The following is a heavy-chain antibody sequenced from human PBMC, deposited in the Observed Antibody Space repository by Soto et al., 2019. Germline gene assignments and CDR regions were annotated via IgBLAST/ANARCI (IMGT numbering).Heavy chain of an antibody. CDR3: TTGRPGADDAFDI. V-gene: IGHV3-15*01. Sequence: GESLKISCAASGFTFSNAWMSWVRQAPGKGLEWVGRIKSKTDGGTTDYAAPVKGRFTISRDDSKNTLYLQMNSLKTEDTAVYYCTTGRPGADDAFDIWGQGTMVTVSS. J-gene: IGHJ3*02. D-gene: IGHD7-27*01. CDR2: IKSKTDGGTT. CDR1: GFTFSNAW.